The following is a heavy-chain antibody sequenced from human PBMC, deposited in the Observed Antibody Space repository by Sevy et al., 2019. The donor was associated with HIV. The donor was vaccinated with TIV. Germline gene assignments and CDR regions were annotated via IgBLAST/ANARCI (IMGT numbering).Heavy chain of an antibody. D-gene: IGHD3-16*02. CDR2: ISYDGSNK. J-gene: IGHJ3*02. Sequence: GGSLRLSCAASGFTISRYAMHWVRQAPGKGLEWVAVISYDGSNKYYADSVKGRFTISRDNSKNTLYLQMNSLRAEDTAVYYCASLLSAFDIWGQGTMVTVSS. V-gene: IGHV3-30-3*01. CDR1: GFTISRYA. CDR3: ASLLSAFDI.